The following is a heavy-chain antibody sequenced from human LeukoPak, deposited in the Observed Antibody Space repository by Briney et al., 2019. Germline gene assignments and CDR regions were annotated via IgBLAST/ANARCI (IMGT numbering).Heavy chain of an antibody. CDR2: IYSGGST. J-gene: IGHJ4*02. CDR1: GFTVSSNY. CDR3: AKDLASDFWSGYSKAFDY. Sequence: GGSLRLSCAASGFTVSSNYMSWVRQAPGKGLEWVSVIYSGGSTYYADSVKGRFTISRDNSKNMLYLQVNSLRAEDTAVYYCAKDLASDFWSGYSKAFDYWGQGTLVTVSS. V-gene: IGHV3-53*01. D-gene: IGHD3-3*01.